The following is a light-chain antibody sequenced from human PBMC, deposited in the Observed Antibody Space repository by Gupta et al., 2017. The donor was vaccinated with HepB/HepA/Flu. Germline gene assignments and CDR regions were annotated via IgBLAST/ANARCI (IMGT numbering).Light chain of an antibody. CDR3: QSYDSSLSGPYV. Sequence: QSVLTQPHSVSGAPGQRVTISCTGSSSNIGAGYDVHWYQQLPGTAPKLLIYGNSNRPSGVPDRFSGSKSGTSASLAITGLQAEDAADYYCQSYDSSLSGPYVFGTGTKVTVL. CDR1: SSNIGAGYD. V-gene: IGLV1-40*01. J-gene: IGLJ1*01. CDR2: GNS.